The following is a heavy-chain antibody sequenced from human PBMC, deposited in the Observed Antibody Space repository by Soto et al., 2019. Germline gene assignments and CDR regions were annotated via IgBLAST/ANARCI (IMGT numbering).Heavy chain of an antibody. CDR3: VKDDRILGRRYFDL. D-gene: IGHD2-15*01. CDR2: ISFSDGGT. CDR1: GFTFSIYA. J-gene: IGHJ2*01. V-gene: IGHV3-23*01. Sequence: GGSLRLSCAASGFTFSIYAMTWVRQAPGKGLEWVSSISFSDGGTYYADSVKGRLTISRDNSKNTLFLQMNSLRVEDTAVYYCVKDDRILGRRYFDLWGRGTLVTVSS.